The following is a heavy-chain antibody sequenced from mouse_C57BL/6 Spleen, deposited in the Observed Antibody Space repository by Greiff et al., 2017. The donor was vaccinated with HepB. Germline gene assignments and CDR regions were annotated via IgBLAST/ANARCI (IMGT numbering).Heavy chain of an antibody. CDR3: ARCLYYGGNYYAMDY. CDR1: GFTFSDYG. Sequence: DVQLVESGGGLVKPGGSLKLSCAASGFTFSDYGMHWVRQAPEKGLEWVAYISSGSSTIYYADTVKGRFTISRDNAKNTLFLQMTSLRSEDTAMYYCARCLYYGGNYYAMDYWGQGTSVTVSS. D-gene: IGHD2-13*01. V-gene: IGHV5-17*01. CDR2: ISSGSSTI. J-gene: IGHJ4*01.